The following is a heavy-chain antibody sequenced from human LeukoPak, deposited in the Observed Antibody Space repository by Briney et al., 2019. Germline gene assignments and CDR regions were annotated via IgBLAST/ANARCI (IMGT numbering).Heavy chain of an antibody. Sequence: SETLSLTCAVSGGSISGGGYSWSWIRQPPGKGLEWIGHIYSNGNTDHNPSLKGRVTMSVDTSKNQFSVRLNSVTAADTAVYYCARQNGDYSPYFDYWGQGILVIVSS. CDR2: IYSNGNT. CDR1: GGSISGGGYS. CDR3: ARQNGDYSPYFDY. D-gene: IGHD4-17*01. V-gene: IGHV4-30-4*07. J-gene: IGHJ4*02.